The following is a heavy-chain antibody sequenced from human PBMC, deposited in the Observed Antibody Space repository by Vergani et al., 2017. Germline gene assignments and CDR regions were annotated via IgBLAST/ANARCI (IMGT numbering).Heavy chain of an antibody. CDR3: ARGSRSIMMTFGGVIVDY. J-gene: IGHJ4*02. V-gene: IGHV3-21*01. D-gene: IGHD3-16*02. Sequence: EVQLVESGGGLVKPGGSLRLSCAASVFTFSSYSMNWVRQAPGKGLEWVSSISSSSRYIYHAHAVKARFTISRYNAKNSLYLQMNSLSAEDTAVYYCARGSRSIMMTFGGVIVDYWGQGTLVTVSS. CDR1: VFTFSSYS. CDR2: ISSSSRYI.